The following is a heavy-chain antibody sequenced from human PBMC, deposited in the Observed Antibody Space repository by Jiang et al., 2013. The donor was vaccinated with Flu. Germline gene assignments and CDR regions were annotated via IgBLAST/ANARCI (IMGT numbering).Heavy chain of an antibody. CDR2: IYYSGST. V-gene: IGHV4-59*05. CDR3: ARLWGIVVVPAPTNMDY. D-gene: IGHD2-2*01. J-gene: IGHJ4*02. CDR1: GGSISSYY. Sequence: GSGLVKPSETLSLTCTVSGGSISSYYWSWIRQPPGKGLEWIGSIYYSGSTYYNPSLRSRVTISVDTSKNQFSLKLSSVTAADTAVYYCARLWGIVVVPAPTNMDYWGQGTLVTVSS.